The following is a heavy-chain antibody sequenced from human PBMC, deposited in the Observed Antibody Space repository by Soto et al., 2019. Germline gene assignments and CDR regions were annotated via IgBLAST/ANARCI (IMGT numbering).Heavy chain of an antibody. D-gene: IGHD3-22*01. V-gene: IGHV3-30-3*01. Sequence: PGGALGLSCAASGFTFSSYAMHWVRQAPGEGLEWVAVISYDGSNKYYADSVKGRFTISRDNSKNTLYLQMNSLRAEDTAVYYCARALYYYDSSGRRKKTSLFDYWGQGTLVTVSS. J-gene: IGHJ4*02. CDR2: ISYDGSNK. CDR3: ARALYYYDSSGRRKKTSLFDY. CDR1: GFTFSSYA.